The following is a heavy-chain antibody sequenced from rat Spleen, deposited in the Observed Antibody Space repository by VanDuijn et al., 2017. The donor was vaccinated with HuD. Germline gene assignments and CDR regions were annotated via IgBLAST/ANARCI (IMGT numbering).Heavy chain of an antibody. CDR1: GFTFSNYD. J-gene: IGHJ3*01. D-gene: IGHD4-3*01. Sequence: EVQLVESGGGLVQPGRSMKLSCAASGFTFSNYDMAWVRQAPTKGLEWVASISHDGSSTYYRDSVKGRFTISRDNAKSTQYLQMDSLRSEDTATYYCARNSVYGFAYWGQGTLVTVSS. CDR2: ISHDGSST. V-gene: IGHV5-25*01. CDR3: ARNSVYGFAY.